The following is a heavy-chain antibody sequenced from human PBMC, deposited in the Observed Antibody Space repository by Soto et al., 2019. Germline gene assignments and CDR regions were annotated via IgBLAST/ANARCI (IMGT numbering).Heavy chain of an antibody. CDR2: ISAYNGNT. J-gene: IGHJ6*03. D-gene: IGHD6-19*01. V-gene: IGHV1-18*01. Sequence: ASVKVSCKASGYTFTSYGISWVRQAPGQGLEWMGWISAYNGNTNYAQKLQGRVTMTTDTSTSTAYMELRSLRSDDTAVYYCASQPGSIAVAGIYMEVWGKGTTVTVSS. CDR3: ASQPGSIAVAGIYMEV. CDR1: GYTFTSYG.